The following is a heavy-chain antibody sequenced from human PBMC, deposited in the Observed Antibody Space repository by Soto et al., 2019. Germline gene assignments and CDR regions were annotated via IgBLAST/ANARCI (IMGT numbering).Heavy chain of an antibody. V-gene: IGHV6-1*01. CDR2: TYYRSKWYN. J-gene: IGHJ6*02. Sequence: SQTLSLTCAISGDSVSSNSAAWNWIRQSPSRGLEWLGRTYYRSKWYNDYAVSVKSRITINPDTSKNQFSLQLNSVTPEDTAVYYCARGGNWNDARLDYYYGMDVSGQGTTVTVS. D-gene: IGHD1-20*01. CDR3: ARGGNWNDARLDYYYGMDV. CDR1: GDSVSSNSAA.